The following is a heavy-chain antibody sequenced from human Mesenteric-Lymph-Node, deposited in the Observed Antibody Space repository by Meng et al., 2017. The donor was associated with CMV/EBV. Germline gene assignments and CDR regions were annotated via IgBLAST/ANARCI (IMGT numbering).Heavy chain of an antibody. CDR1: GGSVSSGGYY. CDR3: ARGPGVAAPPRGWFDP. V-gene: IGHV4-31*03. Sequence: SETLSLTCTVSGGSVSSGGYYWSWIRQHPGKGLEWIGYIYYSGFTKYNSSLRSRGTISLEKSKNQLSLKLSSVTAADTAVYYCARGPGVAAPPRGWFDPWGQGTLVTVSS. J-gene: IGHJ5*02. D-gene: IGHD6-6*01. CDR2: IYYSGFT.